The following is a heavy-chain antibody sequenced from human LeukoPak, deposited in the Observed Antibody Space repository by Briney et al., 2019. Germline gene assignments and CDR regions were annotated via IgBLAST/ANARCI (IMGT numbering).Heavy chain of an antibody. CDR3: ARVRIAMAGRFDY. Sequence: ASVKVSCKASGYTFTGYYMHWVRQAPGQGLEWMGWINPNSGGTNYAQKFQGRVTMTRDTSISTAYMELSRLRSDDTAVYYRARVRIAMAGRFDYWGQGTLVTVSS. CDR1: GYTFTGYY. J-gene: IGHJ4*02. D-gene: IGHD6-19*01. V-gene: IGHV1-2*02. CDR2: INPNSGGT.